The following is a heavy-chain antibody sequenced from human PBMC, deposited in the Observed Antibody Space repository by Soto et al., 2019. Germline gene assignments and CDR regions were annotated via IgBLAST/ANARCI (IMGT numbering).Heavy chain of an antibody. V-gene: IGHV1-69*02. D-gene: IGHD6-19*01. CDR3: AWGPGYSSGLDY. Sequence: GASVKVSCKASGGTFSSYTISWVRQSPGQGLEWMGRIIPILGIANYAQKFQGRVTITADKSTSTAYMELSSLRSEDTAVYYCAWGPGYSSGLDYWGQGTLVTVSS. CDR1: GGTFSSYT. J-gene: IGHJ4*02. CDR2: IIPILGIA.